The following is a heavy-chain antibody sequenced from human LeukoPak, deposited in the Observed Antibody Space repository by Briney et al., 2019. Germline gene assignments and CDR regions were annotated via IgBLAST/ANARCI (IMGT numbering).Heavy chain of an antibody. CDR2: ISGSGGST. CDR3: AKIVGATKRLDAFDI. V-gene: IGHV3-23*01. CDR1: GSTFSSYA. Sequence: PGGSLRLSCAASGSTFSSYAMSWVRQAPGKGLEGVSAISGSGGSTYYADSVKGRFTISRDNSKNTLYLQMNSLRAKDTAVYYCAKIVGATKRLDAFDIWGQGTMVTVSS. D-gene: IGHD1-26*01. J-gene: IGHJ3*02.